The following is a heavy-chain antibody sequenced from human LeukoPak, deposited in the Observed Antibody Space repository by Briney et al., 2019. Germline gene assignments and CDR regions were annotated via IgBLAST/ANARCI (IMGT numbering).Heavy chain of an antibody. Sequence: SETLSLTCAVSGGSISSGGYSWSWIRQPAGKGLEWIGRIYTSGSTNYNPSLKSRVTMSVDTSKNQFSLKLSSVTAADTAVYYCASQRGYSYENWFDPWGQGTLVTVSS. CDR3: ASQRGYSYENWFDP. CDR1: GGSISSGGYS. V-gene: IGHV4-61*02. J-gene: IGHJ5*02. CDR2: IYTSGST. D-gene: IGHD5-18*01.